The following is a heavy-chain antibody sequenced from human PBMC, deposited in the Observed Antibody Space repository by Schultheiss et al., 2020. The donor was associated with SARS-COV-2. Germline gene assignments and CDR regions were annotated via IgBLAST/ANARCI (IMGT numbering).Heavy chain of an antibody. CDR2: ISGSGGST. V-gene: IGHV3-23*01. Sequence: GGSLRLSCAASGFTFSSYGMHWVRQAPGKGLEWVSAISGSGGSTYYADSVKGRFTISRDNAKNSLYLQMNSLRAEDTAVYYCARDPSVDTARDPWGQGTLVTVSS. D-gene: IGHD5-18*01. CDR1: GFTFSSYG. CDR3: ARDPSVDTARDP. J-gene: IGHJ5*02.